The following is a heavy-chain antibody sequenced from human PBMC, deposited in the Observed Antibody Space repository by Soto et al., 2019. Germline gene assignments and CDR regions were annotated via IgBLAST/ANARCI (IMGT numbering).Heavy chain of an antibody. D-gene: IGHD4-17*01. Sequence: EVHLLESGGDLVQPGGSLRLSCAASGFTFTNSVMNWVRQAPGKGLEWVSIISGSGDTTSYADSVKGRFTISRDNSKNTLSLQMNSLRAEDTALYYCAKGGLRGGSDYWGQGTLVTVSS. CDR1: GFTFTNSV. V-gene: IGHV3-23*01. CDR2: ISGSGDTT. J-gene: IGHJ4*02. CDR3: AKGGLRGGSDY.